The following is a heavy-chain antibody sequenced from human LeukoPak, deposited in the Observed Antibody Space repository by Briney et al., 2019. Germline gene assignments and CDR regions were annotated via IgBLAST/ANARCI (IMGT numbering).Heavy chain of an antibody. CDR1: GYTFTGYY. CDR3: AREGGRITMVRGATSWFDP. CDR2: ISDSKT. Sequence: ASVKVSCTASGYTFTGYYMHWVRQAPGQGLEWLGWISDSKTNYAQNLQGRVTMTTDTSTSTAYMELRSLVSDDTAVYYCAREGGRITMVRGATSWFDPWGQGTLVTVSS. V-gene: IGHV1-18*04. J-gene: IGHJ5*02. D-gene: IGHD3-10*01.